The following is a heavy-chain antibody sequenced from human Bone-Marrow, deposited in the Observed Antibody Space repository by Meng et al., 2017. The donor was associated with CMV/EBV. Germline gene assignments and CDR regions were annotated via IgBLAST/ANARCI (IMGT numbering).Heavy chain of an antibody. Sequence: GESLKISCAASGFTFSSYSMNWVRQAPGKGLEWVSSISSSSSYIYYADSVKGRFTISRDNAKNSLYLQMNSLRAEDTAVYYCASPKAHLGVAARPGPLDYWGQGPRVTGSS. CDR1: GFTFSSYS. CDR2: ISSSSSYI. J-gene: IGHJ4*02. CDR3: ASPKAHLGVAARPGPLDY. D-gene: IGHD6-6*01. V-gene: IGHV3-21*01.